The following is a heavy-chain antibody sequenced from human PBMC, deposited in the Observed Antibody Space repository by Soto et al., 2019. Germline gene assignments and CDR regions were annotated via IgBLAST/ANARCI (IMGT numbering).Heavy chain of an antibody. Sequence: PSETLSLTCTVSGGSLSSYYWSWIRQPPGKGLEWIGYIYYSGSTNYNPSLKSRVTISVDTSKNQFSLKLSSVTAADTAVYYCARHNPPTFPLTTVTFYYHGMDVWGQGTTDPVSS. V-gene: IGHV4-59*08. J-gene: IGHJ6*02. CDR3: ARHNPPTFPLTTVTFYYHGMDV. CDR2: IYYSGST. CDR1: GGSLSSYY. D-gene: IGHD4-4*01.